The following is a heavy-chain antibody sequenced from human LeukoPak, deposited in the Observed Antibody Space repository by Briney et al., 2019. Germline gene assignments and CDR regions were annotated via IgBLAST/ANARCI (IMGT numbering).Heavy chain of an antibody. V-gene: IGHV4-59*10. CDR2: IYTSGST. Sequence: SETLSLTCAVYGGSFSGYYWSWIRQPPGKGLEWIGRIYTSGSTNYNPSLKSRVTMSVDTSKNQFSLKLSSVTAADTAVYYCARGSSGWYLGAFDIWGQGTMVTVSS. CDR3: ARGSSGWYLGAFDI. D-gene: IGHD6-19*01. J-gene: IGHJ3*02. CDR1: GGSFSGYY.